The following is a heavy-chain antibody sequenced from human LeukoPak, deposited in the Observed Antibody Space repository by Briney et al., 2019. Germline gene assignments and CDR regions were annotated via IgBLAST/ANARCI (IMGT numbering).Heavy chain of an antibody. V-gene: IGHV1-8*02. D-gene: IGHD3-10*01. CDR1: GYTFTDYY. J-gene: IGHJ4*02. CDR3: ARTRVLLWFGEPQIFDY. Sequence: GASVKVSCKASGYTFTDYYIHWVRQAPGQGLEWMGWMNPNSGNTGYAQKFQGRVTMTRNTSISTAYMELSSLRSEDTAVYYCARTRVLLWFGEPQIFDYWGQGTLVTVSS. CDR2: MNPNSGNT.